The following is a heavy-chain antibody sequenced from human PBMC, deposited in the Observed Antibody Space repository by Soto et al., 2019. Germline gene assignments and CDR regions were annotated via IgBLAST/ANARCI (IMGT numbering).Heavy chain of an antibody. J-gene: IGHJ4*02. V-gene: IGHV1-18*01. CDR2: ISAYNGNT. CDR3: ARAKGDYAGY. Sequence: QVQLVQSGAEVKKPGASVKVSCKASGYTFTSYGISWVRQAPGQGLEWMGWISAYNGNTNYAQKLQGRVTLDTVTSTSTAYMELRSMRSAYKALYYGARAKGDYAGYWGQGTLITVSS. D-gene: IGHD4-17*01. CDR1: GYTFTSYG.